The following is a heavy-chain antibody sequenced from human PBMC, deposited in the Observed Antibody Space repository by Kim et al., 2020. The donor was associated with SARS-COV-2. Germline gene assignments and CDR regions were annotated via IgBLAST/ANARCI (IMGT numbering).Heavy chain of an antibody. V-gene: IGHV4-4*02. Sequence: SETLSLTCIVSRGSISSSDWWTWVRQSPGEGLEWIGEIYHTGSTNYNPSLKSRVTISIDKSKNQLSLKVRSVTPADTALYYCARGGNYRFDYWGQGSPVT. CDR2: IYHTGST. D-gene: IGHD1-7*01. CDR1: RGSISSSDW. CDR3: ARGGNYRFDY. J-gene: IGHJ4*02.